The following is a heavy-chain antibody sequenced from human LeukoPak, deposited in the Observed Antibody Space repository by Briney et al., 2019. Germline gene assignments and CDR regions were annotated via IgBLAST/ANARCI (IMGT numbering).Heavy chain of an antibody. CDR3: ARGSYSGSYYSNY. D-gene: IGHD1-26*01. V-gene: IGHV4-30-4*08. J-gene: IGHJ4*02. CDR1: GGSISSGDYY. Sequence: SETLSLTCTVSGGSISSGDYYWSWIRQPRGKGLEWIGYIYYSGSTYYNPSLKSRVTISVDTSKNQFSLKLSSVTAADTAVYYCARGSYSGSYYSNYWGQGTLVTVSS. CDR2: IYYSGST.